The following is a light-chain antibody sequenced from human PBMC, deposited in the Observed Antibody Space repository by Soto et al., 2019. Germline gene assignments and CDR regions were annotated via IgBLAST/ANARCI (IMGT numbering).Light chain of an antibody. CDR1: SSNIGSNT. J-gene: IGLJ1*01. Sequence: QSVLTQPPSASGTPGQRVTISCSGSSSNIGSNTVNWYQQLPGTAPKLLIYSNNQRPSGVPDRFSGSKSGTSASLDISGLQSEDEADYYCAAWDDSLNGFYVFGTGTKLTV. CDR2: SNN. V-gene: IGLV1-44*01. CDR3: AAWDDSLNGFYV.